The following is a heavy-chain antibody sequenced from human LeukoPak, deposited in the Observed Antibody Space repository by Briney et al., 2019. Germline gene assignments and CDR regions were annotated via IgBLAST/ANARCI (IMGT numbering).Heavy chain of an antibody. V-gene: IGHV1-46*01. CDR3: ARDQEAFDY. CDR1: GYTFTSNY. Sequence: ASVKVSCKASGYTFTSNYIHWVRQAPGQGLEWMGMIYPRDGSTSYAQKFQGRVTVTRDTSTSTVHMELSGLRSEDTAVYYCARDQEAFDYWGQGTLVTVSS. J-gene: IGHJ4*02. CDR2: IYPRDGST.